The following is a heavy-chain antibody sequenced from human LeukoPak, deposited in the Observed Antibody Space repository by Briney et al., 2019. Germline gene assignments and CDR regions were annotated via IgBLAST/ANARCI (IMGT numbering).Heavy chain of an antibody. J-gene: IGHJ3*02. Sequence: SETLSLTCTVSGASISSSSNYWGWIRQPPGKGLEWIGSIYYSGSTYYNPSLKSRVTISVDTSKNQFSLKLSSVTAADTAVYYCARGKLGMEAFDIWGQGTMVTVSS. V-gene: IGHV4-39*07. D-gene: IGHD7-27*01. CDR3: ARGKLGMEAFDI. CDR2: IYYSGST. CDR1: GASISSSSNY.